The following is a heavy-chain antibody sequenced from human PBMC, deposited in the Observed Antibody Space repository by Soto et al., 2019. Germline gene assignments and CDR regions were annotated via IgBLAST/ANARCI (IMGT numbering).Heavy chain of an antibody. J-gene: IGHJ6*01. D-gene: IGHD1-26*01. CDR3: ASYSGHLDVYGMEL. Sequence: VGSLRLSCAASVFTFSRYAMSWVRDSPGKWLEWVSTVTGGGHTTYNADSVNGRFTISRDNSKNTLYLQMNNLRAEDTAIYYCASYSGHLDVYGMELWGPGPTVSVS. CDR2: VTGGGHTT. V-gene: IGHV3-23*01. CDR1: VFTFSRYA.